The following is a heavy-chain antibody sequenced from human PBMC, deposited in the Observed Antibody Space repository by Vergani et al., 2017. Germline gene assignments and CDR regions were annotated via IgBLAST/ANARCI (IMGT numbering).Heavy chain of an antibody. V-gene: IGHV4-34*01. CDR2: INHSGST. D-gene: IGHD5-18*01. J-gene: IGHJ3*02. CDR3: ARKRPRIQLWQSDAFDI. CDR1: GFTFSSYA. Sequence: VQLVESGGGLVKPGGSLRLSCAASGFTFSSYAMSWVRQAPGKGLEWIGEINHSGSTNYNPSLKSRVTISVDTSKNQFSLKLSSVTAADTAVYYCARKRPRIQLWQSDAFDIWGQGTMVTVSS.